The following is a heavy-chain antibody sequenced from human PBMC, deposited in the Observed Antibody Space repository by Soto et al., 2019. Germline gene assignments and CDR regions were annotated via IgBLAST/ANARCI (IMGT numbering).Heavy chain of an antibody. CDR3: ASDMDYYHYYGMDV. CDR2: IIPLFGRG. J-gene: IGHJ6*02. Sequence: QVQLVQSGAEVKKPGSSVKVSCRASGGISTSHSISWIRQAPGQGLQWMGGIIPLFGRGNHAQQFQDRLTITADKSTSTVYIELSSLRRTDTAVYYCASDMDYYHYYGMDVWGQGTTVTVSS. CDR1: GGISTSHS. V-gene: IGHV1-69*06. D-gene: IGHD3-10*01.